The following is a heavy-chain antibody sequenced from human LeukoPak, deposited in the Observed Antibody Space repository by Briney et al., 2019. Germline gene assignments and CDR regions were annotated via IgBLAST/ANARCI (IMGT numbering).Heavy chain of an antibody. D-gene: IGHD2-21*01. Sequence: PGGSLRLSCAASGFTFSTYGMHWVRQAPGKGLEWVAVISYDGSNEYYADSVKGRFTISRDNSKNTLYLQMSSLRAEDTAVHYCAKEFNRGLPDYWGQGTLVTVPS. V-gene: IGHV3-30*18. CDR3: AKEFNRGLPDY. J-gene: IGHJ4*02. CDR2: ISYDGSNE. CDR1: GFTFSTYG.